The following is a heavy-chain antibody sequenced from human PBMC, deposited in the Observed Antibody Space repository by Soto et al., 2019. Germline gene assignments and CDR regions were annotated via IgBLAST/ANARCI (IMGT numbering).Heavy chain of an antibody. V-gene: IGHV4-39*01. D-gene: IGHD3-9*01. Sequence: SETLSLTCTVPGCSISSSSYYWGWIRQPPGKGLEWIGSIYYSGSTYYNPSLKSRVTISVDTSKNQFSLKLSSVTAADTAVYYCASGYDILTGYPRGDYYGMDVWGQGTTVT. CDR2: IYYSGST. CDR1: GCSISSSSYY. J-gene: IGHJ6*02. CDR3: ASGYDILTGYPRGDYYGMDV.